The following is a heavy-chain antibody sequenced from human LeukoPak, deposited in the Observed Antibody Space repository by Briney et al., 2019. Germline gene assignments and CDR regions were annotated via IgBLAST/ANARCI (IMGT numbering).Heavy chain of an antibody. J-gene: IGHJ4*02. CDR2: ISGSGGST. Sequence: QPGGSLRLSCAASGFTFSSYAMSWVRQAPGKGLEWVSAISGSGGSTYHADSVEGRFSISRDNSKDTLYLQMNSLRGEDTAVYYCAKVLASLYCSGGSCYDGFDYWGQGTLVTVSS. D-gene: IGHD2-15*01. CDR1: GFTFSSYA. CDR3: AKVLASLYCSGGSCYDGFDY. V-gene: IGHV3-23*01.